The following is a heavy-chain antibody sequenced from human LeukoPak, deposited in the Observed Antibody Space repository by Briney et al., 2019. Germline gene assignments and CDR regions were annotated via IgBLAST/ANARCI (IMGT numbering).Heavy chain of an antibody. CDR2: ISAYNGNT. J-gene: IGHJ6*02. V-gene: IGHV1-18*01. Sequence: ASVKVSCKASGYTFTSYGISWVRQAPGQGLVWMGWISAYNGNTNYAQKLQGRVTMTTDTSTSTAYMELRSLRSDDTAVYYCAREGIAVASLLPGGYYGMDVWGQGTTVTVSS. CDR1: GYTFTSYG. CDR3: AREGIAVASLLPGGYYGMDV. D-gene: IGHD6-19*01.